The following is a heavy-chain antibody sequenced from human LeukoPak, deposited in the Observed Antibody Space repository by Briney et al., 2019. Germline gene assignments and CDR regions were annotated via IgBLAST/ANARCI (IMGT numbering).Heavy chain of an antibody. J-gene: IGHJ4*02. Sequence: GGSLRLSCAASGFTVSSNYTSWVRQAPGKGLEWVSVIYSGGSTYYADSVKGRFTISRDNSKNTLYLQMNSLRAEDTAVYYCARNYYYGSGSYPTYWGQGTLVTVSS. CDR3: ARNYYYGSGSYPTY. CDR2: IYSGGST. V-gene: IGHV3-66*01. CDR1: GFTVSSNY. D-gene: IGHD3-10*01.